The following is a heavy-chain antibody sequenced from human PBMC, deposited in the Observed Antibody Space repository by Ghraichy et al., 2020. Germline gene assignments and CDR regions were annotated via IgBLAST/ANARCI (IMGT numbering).Heavy chain of an antibody. V-gene: IGHV3-11*01. CDR2: ISSGSSNI. CDR3: ARTEGRYCSGGTCLHLTTGEYYFDY. D-gene: IGHD2-15*01. J-gene: IGHJ4*02. Sequence: GGSLRLSCTASGFTFGDYYMSWIRQAPGKGLEWVSYISSGSSNIEYADSVKGRFTISRDNAKSSLHLQMNSLRAEDTAIYYCARTEGRYCSGGTCLHLTTGEYYFDYWGQGTLVTVSS. CDR1: GFTFGDYY.